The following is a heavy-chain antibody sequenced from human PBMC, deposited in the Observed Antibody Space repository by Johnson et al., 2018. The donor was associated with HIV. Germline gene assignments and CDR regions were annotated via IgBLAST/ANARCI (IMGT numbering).Heavy chain of an antibody. Sequence: VQLVESGGGLVQPGGSLRLSCAASGFTFSSYWMHWVRQAPGKGLVWVSRLNSDGSSTSYADSVKARFTISRDDARNTLYLQMNSLRVEDTALYYCAKDGDDGDEADGTKGAFDIWGQGTMVTVSS. V-gene: IGHV3-74*01. CDR1: GFTFSSYW. CDR3: AKDGDDGDEADGTKGAFDI. J-gene: IGHJ3*02. CDR2: LNSDGSST. D-gene: IGHD2-2*01.